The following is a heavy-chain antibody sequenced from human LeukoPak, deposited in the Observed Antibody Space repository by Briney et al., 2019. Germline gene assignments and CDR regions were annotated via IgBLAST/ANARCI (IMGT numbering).Heavy chain of an antibody. CDR3: AKGTAHGSGRFES. D-gene: IGHD3-10*01. J-gene: IGHJ5*01. V-gene: IGHV3-23*01. Sequence: GGSLRLSCAASGFTFSSYAMTWVRQAPGKGLDWVSTISGTGGSTYYADSVKGRFTISRDNSKNTLYLQMNSLRAEDTAVYYCAKGTAHGSGRFESWGQGTLVTVSS. CDR2: ISGTGGST. CDR1: GFTFSSYA.